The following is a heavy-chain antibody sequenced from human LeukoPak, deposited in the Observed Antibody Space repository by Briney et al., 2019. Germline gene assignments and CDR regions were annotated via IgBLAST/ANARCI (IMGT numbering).Heavy chain of an antibody. Sequence: SETLSLTCAVYGVSFSGYYWSWIRQPPGKGLKWIGSIYFSGNTDYNPSLKSRVTISIDTSKNQFSLKLTSVTAADTAVYYCARQVAGIGLYYFDYWGQGTLVTVSS. CDR1: GVSFSGYY. CDR2: IYFSGNT. J-gene: IGHJ4*02. V-gene: IGHV4-39*01. CDR3: ARQVAGIGLYYFDY. D-gene: IGHD6-19*01.